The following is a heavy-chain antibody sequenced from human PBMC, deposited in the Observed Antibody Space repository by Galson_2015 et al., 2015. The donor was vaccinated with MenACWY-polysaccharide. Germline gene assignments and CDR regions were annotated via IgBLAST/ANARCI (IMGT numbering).Heavy chain of an antibody. CDR3: ARDTGVSRTDDWSFDL. Sequence: SLRLSCAASGFTFSTYPMTWVRQAPGKGLEWVADIKQDGSEEYYVDSVKGRFAISRDNAGNSLYLQMNSLRAEDTAVYFCARDTGVSRTDDWSFDLWGRGSQVTVSS. CDR1: GFTFSTYP. V-gene: IGHV3-7*01. CDR2: IKQDGSEE. D-gene: IGHD1-7*01. J-gene: IGHJ2*01.